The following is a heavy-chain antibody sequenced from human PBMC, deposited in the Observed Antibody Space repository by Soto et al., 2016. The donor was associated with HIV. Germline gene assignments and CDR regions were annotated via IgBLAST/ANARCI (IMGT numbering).Heavy chain of an antibody. CDR3: TKGGSEGSSWYDD. D-gene: IGHD1-26*01. CDR1: GFSFSSYG. V-gene: IGHV3-33*06. Sequence: VQLVESGGGVVQPERSLRLSCAATGFSFSSYGMHWVRQAPGKGLEWVAVIWYDGNKKEYGDSVKGRFTISRDNSKNTLYLQMNSLRSEDTALYYCTKGGSEGSSWYDDWGRGTLVTVSS. CDR2: IWYDGNKK. J-gene: IGHJ5*02.